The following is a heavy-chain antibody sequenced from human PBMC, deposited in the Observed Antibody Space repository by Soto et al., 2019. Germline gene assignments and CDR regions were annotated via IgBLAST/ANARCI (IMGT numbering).Heavy chain of an antibody. J-gene: IGHJ4*02. CDR3: VRSGHSFGGVS. D-gene: IGHD3-16*01. CDR2: MYYSVTS. V-gene: IGHV4-59*01. CDR1: GGSMINYY. Sequence: SETLSLTCSVSGGSMINYYGSWVRQTPEKGLEWIGYMYYSVTSNYNSSLKSRVTISVDTSKNQFSLKLSSVTAADTATYYCVRSGHSFGGVSWGLGTLVTVSS.